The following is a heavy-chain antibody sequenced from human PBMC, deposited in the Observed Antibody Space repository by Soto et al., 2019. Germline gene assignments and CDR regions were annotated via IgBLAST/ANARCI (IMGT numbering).Heavy chain of an antibody. CDR1: GGSFSGYY. Sequence: QVQLQQWGAGLLKPSETLSLTCAVYGGSFSGYYWSWIRQPPGKGLEWIGEINHSGSTNYNPSLKSRVTISVDTSKNQFSLKLSSVTAAETAVYYCALLDYGDYEAGDAFDIWGQGTMVTVSS. CDR2: INHSGST. V-gene: IGHV4-34*01. D-gene: IGHD4-17*01. J-gene: IGHJ3*02. CDR3: ALLDYGDYEAGDAFDI.